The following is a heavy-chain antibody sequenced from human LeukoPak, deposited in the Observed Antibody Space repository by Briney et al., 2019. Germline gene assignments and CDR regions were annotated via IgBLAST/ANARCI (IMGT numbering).Heavy chain of an antibody. V-gene: IGHV1-46*01. CDR1: GYTFTSYY. D-gene: IGHD3-3*01. CDR3: AISARYYDFWSGPYVDY. Sequence: ASVKVSCKASGYTFTSYYMHWVRQAPGQGLEWMGIINPSGGSTNYAQKFQGRVTITTDESTSTAYMELSSLRSEDTAVYYCAISARYYDFWSGPYVDYWGQGTLVTVSS. CDR2: INPSGGST. J-gene: IGHJ4*02.